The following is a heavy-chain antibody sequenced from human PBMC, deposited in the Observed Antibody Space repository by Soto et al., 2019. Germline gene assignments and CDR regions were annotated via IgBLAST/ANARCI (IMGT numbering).Heavy chain of an antibody. D-gene: IGHD6-13*01. CDR3: AREGIAAAGGFDP. Sequence: SETLSLTCTVSGGSISSYYWSWIRQPPGKGLEWIGYIYYSGSTNYNPSLKSRVTISVDTSKNQFSLKLSSVTAADTAVYYCAREGIAAAGGFDPWGQETLVTVSS. J-gene: IGHJ5*02. V-gene: IGHV4-59*01. CDR2: IYYSGST. CDR1: GGSISSYY.